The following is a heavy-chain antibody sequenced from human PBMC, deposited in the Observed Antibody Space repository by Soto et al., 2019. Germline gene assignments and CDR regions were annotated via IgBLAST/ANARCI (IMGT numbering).Heavy chain of an antibody. CDR2: IYPTGST. J-gene: IGHJ4*02. CDR3: ARTGGYSYADYFAN. CDR1: NGSISSSSYY. Sequence: QLQLQESGPGLVKPSETLSLTCTVSNGSISSSSYYWGWLRQPPGKGLEWIGSIYPTGSTYYNPSLKSRVTISVDTSKNLFSLKLSSVTASDTAVYYCARTGGYSYADYFANWGQGTLVTVSS. D-gene: IGHD5-18*01. V-gene: IGHV4-39*01.